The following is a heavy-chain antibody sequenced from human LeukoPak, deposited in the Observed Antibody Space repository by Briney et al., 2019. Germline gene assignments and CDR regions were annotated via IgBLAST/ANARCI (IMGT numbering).Heavy chain of an antibody. Sequence: ASVKVSCKASGGTFSSYAISWVRQAAGQGLEWMGGIIPIFGTANYAQKFQGRVTITTDESTSTAYMELSSLRSEDTAVYYCARGYYYDNSGYYVGDYYYIDVWGKGTTVTVSS. V-gene: IGHV1-69*05. D-gene: IGHD3-22*01. CDR3: ARGYYYDNSGYYVGDYYYIDV. CDR1: GGTFSSYA. CDR2: IIPIFGTA. J-gene: IGHJ6*03.